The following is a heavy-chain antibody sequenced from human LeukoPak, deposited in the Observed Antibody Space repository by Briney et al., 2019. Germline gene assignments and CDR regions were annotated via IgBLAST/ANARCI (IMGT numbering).Heavy chain of an antibody. CDR2: IKQDGSEK. D-gene: IGHD3-10*01. CDR3: ARVPNRGEYYYGMDV. Sequence: GGSLRLSCAASGFTFSSYWMSWVRQAPGKGLEWVANIKQDGSEKYYVDSVKGRFTISRDNAKNSLYLQMNSLRAEDTAVYYCARVPNRGEYYYGMDVWGQGTTVTVSS. J-gene: IGHJ6*02. CDR1: GFTFSSYW. V-gene: IGHV3-7*01.